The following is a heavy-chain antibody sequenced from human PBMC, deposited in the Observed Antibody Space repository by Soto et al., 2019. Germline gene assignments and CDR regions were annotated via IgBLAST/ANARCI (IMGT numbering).Heavy chain of an antibody. CDR2: IIPIFCTA. J-gene: IGHJ6*02. CDR3: ARGHGSHYNNGREV. CDR1: VGTFSSYA. Sequence: SVQVPCQDSVGTFSSYAIIRLRQDPGQGLEWMGGIIPIFCTANYVQKSQARDTITADDTTSTEHMVPNTLRSDDTAVCCCARGHGSHYNNGREVGGQGTTVTVSS. V-gene: IGHV1-69*13. D-gene: IGHD6-19*01.